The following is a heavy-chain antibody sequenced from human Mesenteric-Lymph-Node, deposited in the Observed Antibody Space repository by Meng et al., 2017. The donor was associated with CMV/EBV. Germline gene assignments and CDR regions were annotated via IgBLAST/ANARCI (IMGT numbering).Heavy chain of an antibody. CDR1: GFTFSA. J-gene: IGHJ4*02. D-gene: IGHD6-6*01. V-gene: IGHV3-23*01. CDR2: IRDSGGST. Sequence: LTCAASGFTFSAMSWVRQAPGKGLEWVSGIRDSGGSTYYADSVKGRFTISRDNSKNTLYLQMDSLRAEDTATYYCATSSSSSRFTDYWGQGTLVTVSS. CDR3: ATSSSSSRFTDY.